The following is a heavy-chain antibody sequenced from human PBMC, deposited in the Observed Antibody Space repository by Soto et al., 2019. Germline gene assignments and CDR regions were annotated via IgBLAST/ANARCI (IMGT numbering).Heavy chain of an antibody. Sequence: SETLSLTXTVSGASVSTDGYYWSWIRQPPGKGLEWIGRIYTSGSTNYNPSLKSRVTMSVDTSKNQFSLKLSSVTAADTAVYYCARDRYGEPHNWFDPWGQGTLVTVSS. CDR3: ARDRYGEPHNWFDP. CDR1: GASVSTDGYY. J-gene: IGHJ5*02. V-gene: IGHV4-61*08. D-gene: IGHD4-17*01. CDR2: IYTSGST.